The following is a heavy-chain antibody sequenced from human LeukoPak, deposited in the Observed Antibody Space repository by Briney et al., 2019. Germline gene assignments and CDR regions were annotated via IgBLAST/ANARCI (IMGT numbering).Heavy chain of an antibody. V-gene: IGHV4-34*01. CDR2: INHSGST. D-gene: IGHD6-13*01. CDR1: GGSFSGYY. CDR3: ARGRYLTTGGGAAAGFFDY. Sequence: SETLSLTCGVDGGSFSGYYWNWIRQPPGKGLEWIGEINHSGSTNYNPSLKRRVTISVDTSQNQFSVRLNSVTAADTAVYYCARGRYLTTGGGAAAGFFDYWGQGTLVTVSS. J-gene: IGHJ4*02.